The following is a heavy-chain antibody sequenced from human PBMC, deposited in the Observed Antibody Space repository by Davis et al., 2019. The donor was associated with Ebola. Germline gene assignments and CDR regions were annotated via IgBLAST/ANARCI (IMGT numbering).Heavy chain of an antibody. D-gene: IGHD7-27*01. Sequence: SLKISCKDSGNSFSSHWIGWVRQMPGKGLEWMGIIYTGDSDTRYSPSFRGQVTISADKSSKTAFLQWSSLKASDTAMYYCASLRRTITGMDDGFDIWGQGTMVTVSS. CDR2: IYTGDSDT. J-gene: IGHJ3*02. V-gene: IGHV5-51*01. CDR3: ASLRRTITGMDDGFDI. CDR1: GNSFSSHW.